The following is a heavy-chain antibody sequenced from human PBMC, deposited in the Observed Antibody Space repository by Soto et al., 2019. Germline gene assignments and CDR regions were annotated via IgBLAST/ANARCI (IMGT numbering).Heavy chain of an antibody. CDR3: ARRPRPWQPSGYYNYYGMHV. V-gene: IGHV1-69*12. CDR1: GGTFSSYA. CDR2: IIPIFGTA. D-gene: IGHD6-13*01. J-gene: IGHJ6*02. Sequence: QVQLVQSGADVKKPGSSVKVSCKASGGTFSSYAISWVRQAPGQGLAWMVGIIPIFGTANYVQKFQGRVTTTADESTSTAYMEMSSLRAEDTSVYYCARRPRPWQPSGYYNYYGMHVWGQETTVPVS.